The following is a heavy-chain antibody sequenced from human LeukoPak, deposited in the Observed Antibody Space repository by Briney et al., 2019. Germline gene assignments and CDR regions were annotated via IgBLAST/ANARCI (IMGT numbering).Heavy chain of an antibody. CDR1: GFTFSNYG. CDR2: ISYDGSNN. CDR3: GGDYYASGKGFVEF. D-gene: IGHD3-10*01. Sequence: QPGRSLRLSCAASGFTFSNYGMHWVRQAPGKGLEWVALISYDGSNNYYADSVKGRFTISRDNSKNTLYLLMNTLRAEDTAVYYCGGDYYASGKGFVEFWGQGTLVTVSS. V-gene: IGHV3-33*01. J-gene: IGHJ4*02.